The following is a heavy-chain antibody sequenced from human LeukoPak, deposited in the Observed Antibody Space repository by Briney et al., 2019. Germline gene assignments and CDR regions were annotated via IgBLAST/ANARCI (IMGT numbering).Heavy chain of an antibody. V-gene: IGHV4-34*01. CDR1: GGSFGGFY. CDR3: ARGWRRWLQPNFDY. D-gene: IGHD5-24*01. J-gene: IGHJ4*02. Sequence: SETLSLTCAVYGGSFGGFYWSWIRQPPGKGLEWIGEINHSGSTNYNPSLKSRVTISVDTSKNQFSLKLTSVTAADTAMYYCARGWRRWLQPNFDYWGQGTVVTVSS. CDR2: INHSGST.